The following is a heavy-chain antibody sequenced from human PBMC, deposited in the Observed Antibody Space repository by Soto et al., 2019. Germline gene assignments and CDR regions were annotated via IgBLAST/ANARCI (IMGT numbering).Heavy chain of an antibody. CDR1: GFTFSSYE. CDR2: ISSSGSTI. D-gene: IGHD3-10*01. V-gene: IGHV3-48*03. J-gene: IGHJ6*02. Sequence: GGSLRLSCAASGFTFSSYEMNWVRQAPGKGLEWVSYISSSGSTIYYADSVKGRFTISRDNAKNSLYLQMNSLRAEDTAVYYCARDFRVRGGIYYYYGMDVWGQGTTVTVSS. CDR3: ARDFRVRGGIYYYYGMDV.